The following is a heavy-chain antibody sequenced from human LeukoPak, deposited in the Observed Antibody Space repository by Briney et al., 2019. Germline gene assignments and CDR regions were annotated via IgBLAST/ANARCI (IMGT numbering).Heavy chain of an antibody. V-gene: IGHV3-23*01. CDR2: ISGSGKTT. CDR1: GFTFSTYA. D-gene: IGHD6-19*01. J-gene: IGHJ4*02. CDR3: ANRSIIGVAGWEMDY. Sequence: QTGGSLRLSCTASGFTFSTYAMSWVRQAPGKGLEWVSGISGSGKTTHYADSVKGRFSISRDNSKSTLYLQMNSLRAEDTAVYYCANRSIIGVAGWEMDYGGQGTLVTVSS.